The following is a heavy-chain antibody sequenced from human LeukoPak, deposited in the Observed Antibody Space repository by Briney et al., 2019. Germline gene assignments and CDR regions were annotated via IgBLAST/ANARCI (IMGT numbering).Heavy chain of an antibody. CDR1: GFNFSIYA. J-gene: IGHJ6*03. CDR3: AREGDPPGFYYYHHLDV. V-gene: IGHV3-21*01. D-gene: IGHD3-16*01. Sequence: GGSLRLSCAASGFNFSIYAIDWVRQAPGRGLEWVSSISSGSSFQNYADSVKGRFTISRDNAKNSVYLQMNRLRAEDTAVYFCAREGDPPGFYYYHHLDVWGKGTTVTVSS. CDR2: ISSGSSFQ.